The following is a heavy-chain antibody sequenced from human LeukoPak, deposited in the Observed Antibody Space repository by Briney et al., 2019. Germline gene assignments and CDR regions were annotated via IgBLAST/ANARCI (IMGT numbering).Heavy chain of an antibody. CDR2: ISYDGSNK. D-gene: IGHD1-1*01. CDR1: GFTFSSYG. V-gene: IGHV3-30*18. Sequence: GGSLRLSCAASGFTFSSYGMHWVRQAPGKGLEWVAVISYDGSNKYYADSVKGRFTISRDNSKNTLYLQMNSLRAEDTAVYYCAKLTSGIAGPPDAFDIWGQGTMVTVSS. CDR3: AKLTSGIAGPPDAFDI. J-gene: IGHJ3*02.